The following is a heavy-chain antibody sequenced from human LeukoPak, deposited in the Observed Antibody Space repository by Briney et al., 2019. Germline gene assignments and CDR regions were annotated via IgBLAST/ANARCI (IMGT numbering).Heavy chain of an antibody. V-gene: IGHV1-8*01. J-gene: IGHJ4*02. Sequence: ASVKVSCKASGYTFTIYDINWVRQAPGQGLEWVGWMNPNKGGTGYAQKFQGRVNMTRNTSISTAYMERSSLRSEDTAVYYCARGELGTFDYWGQGTLVTVSS. CDR1: GYTFTIYD. D-gene: IGHD7-27*01. CDR3: ARGELGTFDY. CDR2: MNPNKGGT.